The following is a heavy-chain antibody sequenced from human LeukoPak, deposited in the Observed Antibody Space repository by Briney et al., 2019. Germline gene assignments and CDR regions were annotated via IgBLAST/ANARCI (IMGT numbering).Heavy chain of an antibody. D-gene: IGHD6-6*01. Sequence: GGSLRLSCAASGFTFSSYAMSWVRQAPGKGLEWVSTISGSGGSTYYADSVKGRFTISRDISKNTLFLRMNSLRADDTAVYYCAKAKYSSSSDLLDYWGQGTLVTVSS. CDR2: ISGSGGST. CDR1: GFTFSSYA. CDR3: AKAKYSSSSDLLDY. V-gene: IGHV3-23*01. J-gene: IGHJ4*02.